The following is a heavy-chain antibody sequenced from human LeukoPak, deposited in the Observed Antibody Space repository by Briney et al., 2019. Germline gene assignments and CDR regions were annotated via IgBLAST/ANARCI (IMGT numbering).Heavy chain of an antibody. CDR3: ARDGNYDSSGYYYWYYFDY. CDR1: GFTFSTYS. V-gene: IGHV3-21*04. CDR2: ISTSSSYI. D-gene: IGHD3-22*01. Sequence: GGSLRLSCAASGFTFSTYSMNWVRQAPGKGLEWVSFISTSSSYIYYADSVKGRFTISRDNAKNSLYLQMNSLRAEDTAVYYCARDGNYDSSGYYYWYYFDYWGQGTPVTVSS. J-gene: IGHJ4*02.